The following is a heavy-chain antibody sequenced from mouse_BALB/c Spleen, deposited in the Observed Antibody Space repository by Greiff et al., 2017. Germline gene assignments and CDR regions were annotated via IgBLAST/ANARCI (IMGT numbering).Heavy chain of an antibody. Sequence: EVKVVESGGGLVQPGGSRKLSCAASGFTFSDYGMAWVRQAPGKGPEWVAFISNLAYSIYYADTVTGRFTISRENAKNTLYLEMSSLRSEDTAMYYCAREDGDYWGQGTTLTVSS. V-gene: IGHV5-15*02. CDR3: AREDGDY. CDR2: ISNLAYSI. CDR1: GFTFSDYG. J-gene: IGHJ2*01.